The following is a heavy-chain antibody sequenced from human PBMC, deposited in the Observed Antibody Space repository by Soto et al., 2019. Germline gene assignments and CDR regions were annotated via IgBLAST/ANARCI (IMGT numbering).Heavy chain of an antibody. CDR1: GFTFSSYS. CDR2: ISSSSSTI. D-gene: IGHD2-15*01. CDR3: ARDVCSGGSCYSPFDY. J-gene: IGHJ4*02. V-gene: IGHV3-48*01. Sequence: EVPLVESGGGLVQPGGSLRLSCAASGFTFSSYSMNWVRQAPGKGLEWVSYISSSSSTIYYADSVKGRFTISRDNAKNSLYLQMNSLRAEDTAVYYCARDVCSGGSCYSPFDYWGQGTLVTVSS.